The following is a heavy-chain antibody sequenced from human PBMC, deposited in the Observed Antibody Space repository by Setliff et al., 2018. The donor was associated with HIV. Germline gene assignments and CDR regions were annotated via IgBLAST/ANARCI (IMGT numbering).Heavy chain of an antibody. CDR3: ARKNRGAPAPFDY. Sequence: SETLSLTRIVSGGSISSSSYYWGWIRQPPGKGLEWIGSIDYTGKTHYNPSLKSRVTISADTSKSQFSLNLSSVTAADTAVYYCARKNRGAPAPFDYWGQGTLVTVSS. J-gene: IGHJ4*02. V-gene: IGHV4-39*01. CDR1: GGSISSSSYY. CDR2: IDYTGKT. D-gene: IGHD6-25*01.